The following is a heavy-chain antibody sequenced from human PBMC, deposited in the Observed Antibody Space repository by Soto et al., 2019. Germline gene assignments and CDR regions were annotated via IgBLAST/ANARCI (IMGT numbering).Heavy chain of an antibody. D-gene: IGHD3-22*01. Sequence: SETLSLTCAVYGGSFSGYYWSWIRQPPGKGLEWIGEINHSGSTNYNPSLKSRVTISVDTSKNQFSLKLSSVTAADTAVYYCATGDSSGYYYVRYFDYWGQGTLVTVSS. CDR3: ATGDSSGYYYVRYFDY. CDR1: GGSFSGYY. J-gene: IGHJ4*02. CDR2: INHSGST. V-gene: IGHV4-34*01.